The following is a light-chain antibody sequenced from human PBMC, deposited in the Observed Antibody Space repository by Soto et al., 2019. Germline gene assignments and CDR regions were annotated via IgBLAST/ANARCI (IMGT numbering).Light chain of an antibody. CDR3: SSYTSSSTLYV. Sequence: QSALTQPASVSGSPGQSITISCTGTSSDVGGYNYVSWYQQHPGKAPKLMIYDVSNRPSGVSNGFSGSKSGNTASLTISGLQAEDEAGYYCSSYTSSSTLYVFGTGTKVTVL. CDR1: SSDVGGYNY. CDR2: DVS. V-gene: IGLV2-14*01. J-gene: IGLJ1*01.